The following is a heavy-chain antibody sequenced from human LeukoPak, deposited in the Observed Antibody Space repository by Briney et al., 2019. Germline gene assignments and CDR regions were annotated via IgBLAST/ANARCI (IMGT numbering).Heavy chain of an antibody. Sequence: GGSLRLSCEASGFTVSSNYMSWVRQAPGKGLEWVSVIYSGGSTYYADSVKGRFTISRDNSKNTLYLQMNSLRVEDTAVYYCARDLASDAFDIWGQGTMVTVSS. CDR3: ARDLASDAFDI. J-gene: IGHJ3*02. CDR1: GFTVSSNY. V-gene: IGHV3-53*01. CDR2: IYSGGST.